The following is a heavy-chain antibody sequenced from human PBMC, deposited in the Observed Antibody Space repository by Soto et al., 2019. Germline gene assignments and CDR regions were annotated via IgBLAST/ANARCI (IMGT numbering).Heavy chain of an antibody. CDR3: TTETNLSFDY. CDR1: GFSFGGHH. Sequence: GGSLRLSCAASGFSFGGHHMHWLRQAPGKGLEWVSIIWYDGSQKYYADAVKGRFTVSRDNSKNILYLLMDSLRVEDTAVYYCTTETNLSFDYWGQGALVTVSS. CDR2: IWYDGSQK. V-gene: IGHV3-33*01. J-gene: IGHJ4*02.